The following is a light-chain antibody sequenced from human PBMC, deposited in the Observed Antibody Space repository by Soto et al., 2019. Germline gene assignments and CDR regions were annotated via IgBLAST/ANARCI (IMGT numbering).Light chain of an antibody. Sequence: QSVLTQPASVSGSPGQSITISCTGTSSDVGNYKYVSWYQQHPGKAPKLMIYEVSNRPSWVSNRFSGSKSGTTASLTISGLQAEDETDDYCFSYTSSGTYVFGTGTKVTVL. CDR2: EVS. J-gene: IGLJ1*01. V-gene: IGLV2-14*01. CDR1: SSDVGNYKY. CDR3: FSYTSSGTYV.